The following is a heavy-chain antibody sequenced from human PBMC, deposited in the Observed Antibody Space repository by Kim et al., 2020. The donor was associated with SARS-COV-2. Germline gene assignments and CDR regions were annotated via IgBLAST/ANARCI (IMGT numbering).Heavy chain of an antibody. CDR3: ARDFIFAFDI. Sequence: TIENADSVRGRFTISTDSATNSLYLQMNSLRDEDTAVYYCARDFIFAFDIWGQGTVVTVSS. D-gene: IGHD2-21*01. CDR2: TI. J-gene: IGHJ3*02. V-gene: IGHV3-48*02.